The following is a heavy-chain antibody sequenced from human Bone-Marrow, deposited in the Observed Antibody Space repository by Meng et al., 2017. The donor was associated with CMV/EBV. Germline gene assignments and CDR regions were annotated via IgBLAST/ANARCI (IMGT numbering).Heavy chain of an antibody. D-gene: IGHD3-3*01. V-gene: IGHV1-2*02. CDR2: INTDGGDT. Sequence: ASVKVSCKASGYTFTSYYMHWVRQAPGQGFEWMGWINTDGGDTNYAQKFQGRVTMTRDTSISTAYMELSRLRSDDTAVYYCARGIRGLEWLLYDYGMDVWGQGTTVTVSS. CDR3: ARGIRGLEWLLYDYGMDV. J-gene: IGHJ6*02. CDR1: GYTFTSYY.